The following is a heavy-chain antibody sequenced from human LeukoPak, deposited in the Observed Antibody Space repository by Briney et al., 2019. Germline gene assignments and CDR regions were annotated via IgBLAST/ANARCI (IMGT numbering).Heavy chain of an antibody. CDR3: ARDHGLAFGVVSAFDI. V-gene: IGHV4-59*01. CDR2: IYYSGST. J-gene: IGHJ3*02. CDR1: GGSISSYY. Sequence: SETLSLTCTVSGGSISSYYWSWIRQPPGKGLEWIGYIYYSGSTNYNPSLKSRVTISVDTSKNQFSLKLSSVTAADTAVYYCARDHGLAFGVVSAFDIWGQGTMVTVSS. D-gene: IGHD3-3*01.